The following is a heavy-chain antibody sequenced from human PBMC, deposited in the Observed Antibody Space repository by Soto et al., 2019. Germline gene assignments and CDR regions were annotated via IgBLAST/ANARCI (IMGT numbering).Heavy chain of an antibody. D-gene: IGHD5-12*01. CDR3: AREGYNPSYNWFGP. CDR2: IIPIFGTA. J-gene: IGHJ5*02. Sequence: ASVKVSCKASGGTFSSYAISWVRQAPGQGLEWMGGIIPIFGTANYAQKFQGRVTITADESTSTAYMELSSLRSEDTAVYYCAREGYNPSYNWFGPWGQGTLVTVSS. CDR1: GGTFSSYA. V-gene: IGHV1-69*13.